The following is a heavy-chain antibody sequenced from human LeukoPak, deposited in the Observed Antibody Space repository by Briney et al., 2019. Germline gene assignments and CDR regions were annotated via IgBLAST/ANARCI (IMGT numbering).Heavy chain of an antibody. V-gene: IGHV3-23*01. CDR1: GFTFSSYA. D-gene: IGHD2-21*02. CDR2: ISGSGGST. CDR3: AKDRRHIVVVTASGGHGLFDY. J-gene: IGHJ4*02. Sequence: GGSLRLSCAASGFTFSSYAMSWVRQALGKGLEWVSAISGSGGSTYYADSVKGRVTISRDNSKNTLYLQMNSLRAEDTAVYYCAKDRRHIVVVTASGGHGLFDYWGLGTLVTVSS.